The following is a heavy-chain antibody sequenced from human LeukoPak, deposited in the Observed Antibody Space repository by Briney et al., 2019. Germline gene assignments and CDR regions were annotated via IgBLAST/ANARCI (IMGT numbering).Heavy chain of an antibody. CDR2: IYYSGST. J-gene: IGHJ3*02. D-gene: IGHD6-13*01. Sequence: SQTLSLTCAVSGGSISSGGYSWSWIRQPPGKGLEWIGYIYYSGSTNYNPSLKSRVTISVDTSKNQFSLTLSSVTAADTAVYYCARLSKQLTTGNPFDIWGQGTMVTFSS. CDR1: GGSISSGGYS. CDR3: ARLSKQLTTGNPFDI. V-gene: IGHV4-30-4*07.